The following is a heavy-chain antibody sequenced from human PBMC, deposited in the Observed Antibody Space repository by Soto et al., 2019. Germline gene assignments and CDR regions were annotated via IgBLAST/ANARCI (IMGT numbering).Heavy chain of an antibody. CDR3: AKDSDQLLFDYYYYGMDV. J-gene: IGHJ6*02. CDR2: VSYDGSFK. V-gene: IGHV3-30*18. D-gene: IGHD2-2*01. Sequence: QVQLVESGGGVVQPGGSLRLSCEASGFTFSKFGIHWVRQAPGKGLEWVAVVSYDGSFKYYADSGKGRFTISRDNSKNTLYLQMNSLRPEDTALYYCAKDSDQLLFDYYYYGMDVWGQGTTVTVSS. CDR1: GFTFSKFG.